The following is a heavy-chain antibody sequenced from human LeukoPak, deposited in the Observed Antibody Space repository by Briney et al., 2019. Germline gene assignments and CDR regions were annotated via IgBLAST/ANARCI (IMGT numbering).Heavy chain of an antibody. CDR2: IYYSGST. V-gene: IGHV4-39*07. D-gene: IGHD2-21*02. CDR1: GGSISSSSYY. J-gene: IGHJ4*02. Sequence: SETLSLTCTVSGGSISSSSYYWGWIRQPPGKGLEWIGSIYYSGSTYYNPSLKSRVTISVDTSKNQFSLKLSSVTAADTAVYYCARDNLAYCGGDCYSYYFDYWGQGTLVTVSS. CDR3: ARDNLAYCGGDCYSYYFDY.